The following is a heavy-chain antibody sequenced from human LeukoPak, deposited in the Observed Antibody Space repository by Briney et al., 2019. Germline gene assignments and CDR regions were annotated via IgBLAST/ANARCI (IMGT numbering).Heavy chain of an antibody. J-gene: IGHJ4*02. CDR1: GDSISSYY. Sequence: SETLSLTCTVSGDSISSYYWSWIRQPPGKGLEWIGCIYYSGSTNYNPSLKSRVTISVDTSKNQFSLRLTSVTAADTAVYYCARRAHYNLDYWGQGTLVTVSS. CDR3: ARRAHYNLDY. CDR2: IYYSGST. D-gene: IGHD1-14*01. V-gene: IGHV4-59*01.